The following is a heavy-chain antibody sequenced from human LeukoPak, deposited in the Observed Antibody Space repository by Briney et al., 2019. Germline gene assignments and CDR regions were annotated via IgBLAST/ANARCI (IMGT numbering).Heavy chain of an antibody. Sequence: GGSLRLSCAASGFTFSSYAMSWVRQAPGKGLEWVSAISGSGGSTYYADSVKGRFTIPRDNSKNTLYLQMNSMRAEDTAVYYCARGSLDHDYWGQGTLVTVSS. CDR2: ISGSGGST. V-gene: IGHV3-23*01. D-gene: IGHD1-26*01. CDR1: GFTFSSYA. J-gene: IGHJ4*02. CDR3: ARGSLDHDY.